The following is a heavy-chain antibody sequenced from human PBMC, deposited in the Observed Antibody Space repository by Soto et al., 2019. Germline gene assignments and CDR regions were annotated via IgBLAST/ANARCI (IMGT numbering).Heavy chain of an antibody. D-gene: IGHD6-13*01. CDR3: ARASVAAADYYYYYMDV. CDR2: INHSGST. V-gene: IGHV4-34*01. Sequence: SETLSLTCAVYGGSFSGYYWSWIRQPPGKGLEWIGEINHSGSTNYNPSLKSRVTISVDKSKNQFSLKLSSVTAADTAVYYCARASVAAADYYYYYMDVWGKGTTVTVSS. CDR1: GGSFSGYY. J-gene: IGHJ6*03.